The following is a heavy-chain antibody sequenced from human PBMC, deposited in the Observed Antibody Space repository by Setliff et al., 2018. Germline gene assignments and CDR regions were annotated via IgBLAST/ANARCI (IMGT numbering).Heavy chain of an antibody. CDR1: GYIFTSYG. J-gene: IGHJ5*02. CDR3: ARATRDSDGWYYEYSWFDP. V-gene: IGHV1-18*01. Sequence: SVKVSCKASGYIFTSYGFSWVRQAPGQGLEWMGWISTYNGKTNYAQKFQGRVTMTTDTSTSTAYMELRSLRSDDTAVYYCARATRDSDGWYYEYSWFDPWGQGTLVTVSS. D-gene: IGHD6-19*01. CDR2: ISTYNGKT.